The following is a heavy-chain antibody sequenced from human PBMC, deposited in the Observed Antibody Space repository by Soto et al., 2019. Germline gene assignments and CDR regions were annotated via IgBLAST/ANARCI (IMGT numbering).Heavy chain of an antibody. CDR3: AKTSSGALDY. J-gene: IGHJ4*02. Sequence: GGSLRLSRADSGYTFSSSWMNWVRQDPGRGLEWVANIKQDGSEKYYVDSVKGRFTISRDNSKNSLYLQMNSLRAEDTALYYCAKTSSGALDYWGQGALVTVSS. CDR1: GYTFSSSW. D-gene: IGHD3-22*01. CDR2: IKQDGSEK. V-gene: IGHV3-7*01.